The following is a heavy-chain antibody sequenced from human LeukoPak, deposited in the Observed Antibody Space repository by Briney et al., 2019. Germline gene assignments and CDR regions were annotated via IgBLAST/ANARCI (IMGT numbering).Heavy chain of an antibody. J-gene: IGHJ5*02. V-gene: IGHV4-59*02. CDR3: ARVLLSSGSST. CDR1: GASGRGVD. Sequence: PSKTLFRTCSESGASGRGVDYSCIRNLPRKGLEWIGYVYYSGITNFNPSLKSRVTMSVDTSKNQFSLKVSSVTAADTAVYYCARVLLSSGSSTWGQGTLVTVSS. CDR2: VYYSGIT. D-gene: IGHD3-22*01.